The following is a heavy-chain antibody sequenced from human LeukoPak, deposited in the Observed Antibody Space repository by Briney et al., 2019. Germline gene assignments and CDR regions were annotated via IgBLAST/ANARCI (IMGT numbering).Heavy chain of an antibody. CDR1: GFTFSNYG. D-gene: IGHD3-3*01. CDR3: AKDSSSYYDFWSGYEGLDY. J-gene: IGHJ4*02. Sequence: PGGSLRLSCAAAGFTFSNYGMHRVRQAPGKGLEWGAVIWYDGSNKYYADSVKGRFTISRDNSKNTLYLQMNSLRAEDTAVYYCAKDSSSYYDFWSGYEGLDYWGQGTLVTVSS. V-gene: IGHV3-33*06. CDR2: IWYDGSNK.